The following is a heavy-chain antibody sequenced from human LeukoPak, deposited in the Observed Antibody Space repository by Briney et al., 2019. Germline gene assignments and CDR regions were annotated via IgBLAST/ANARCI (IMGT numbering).Heavy chain of an antibody. CDR1: GFTISTFA. D-gene: IGHD5-18*01. CDR3: ATYRQVLLPFES. CDR2: IFPSGGEI. V-gene: IGHV3-23*01. Sequence: GGSLRLSCAASGFTISTFAMIWVRQPPGKGLEWVSSIFPSGGEIHYADSVRGRFTISRDNSKSILSLQMNSLRAEDTAIYYCATYRQVLLPFESWGQGTLVTVSS. J-gene: IGHJ4*02.